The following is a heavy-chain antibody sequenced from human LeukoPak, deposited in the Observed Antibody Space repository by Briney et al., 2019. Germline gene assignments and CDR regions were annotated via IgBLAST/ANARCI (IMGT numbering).Heavy chain of an antibody. J-gene: IGHJ4*02. CDR3: ARGRYYDSSGYYTY. CDR2: INAGNGNT. CDR1: GYTFTSYA. Sequence: ASVKVSCKASGYTFTSYAMHWVRQAPGQRLEWMGWINAGNGNTKYSQKFQGRVTITRDTSASTAYMGLSSLRSEDTAVYYCARGRYYDSSGYYTYWGQGTLVTVSS. D-gene: IGHD3-22*01. V-gene: IGHV1-3*01.